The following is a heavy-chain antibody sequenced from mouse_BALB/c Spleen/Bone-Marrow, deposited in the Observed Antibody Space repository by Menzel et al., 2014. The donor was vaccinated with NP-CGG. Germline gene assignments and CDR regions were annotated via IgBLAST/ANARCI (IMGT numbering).Heavy chain of an antibody. V-gene: IGHV1-14*01. J-gene: IGHJ3*01. CDR2: INPYNDGT. D-gene: IGHD2-4*01. CDR1: GYTFTSYV. Sequence: EVQLQQSGPELVKPGASVKMSCKASGYTFTSYVIHWVKQKPGQGLEWIGYINPYNDGTKYNEKFKGKATLTSDKSSSTAYMELSSLTSEDSAVYYCARGAYDYDGDWFAYWGQGTLVTVSA. CDR3: ARGAYDYDGDWFAY.